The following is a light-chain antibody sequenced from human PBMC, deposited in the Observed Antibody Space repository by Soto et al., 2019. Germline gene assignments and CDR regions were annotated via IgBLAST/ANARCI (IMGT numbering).Light chain of an antibody. CDR2: DVN. J-gene: IGLJ3*02. Sequence: QSALTQPASVSGSPGQSITISCTGTSGDIGSYNYVSWYQQHPGKAPKLMIYDVNNRPSGVSNRFFGSKSGNTASLTISGLQAEDEADYYCSSYIFGDTPWVFGGGTQLTVL. V-gene: IGLV2-14*03. CDR3: SSYIFGDTPWV. CDR1: SGDIGSYNY.